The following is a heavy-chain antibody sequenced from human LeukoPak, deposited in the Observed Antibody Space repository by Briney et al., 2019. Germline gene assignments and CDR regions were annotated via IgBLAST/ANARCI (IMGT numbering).Heavy chain of an antibody. CDR2: INPNSGGT. J-gene: IGHJ2*01. V-gene: IGHV1-2*02. D-gene: IGHD4-17*01. CDR3: AKNMGYGDYWYFDL. Sequence: GXEWMGWINPNSGGTNYAQKFQGSVTMTRDTSISTAYMELTRLNSDDTAVYYCAKNMGYGDYWYFDLWGRGTLVTVSS.